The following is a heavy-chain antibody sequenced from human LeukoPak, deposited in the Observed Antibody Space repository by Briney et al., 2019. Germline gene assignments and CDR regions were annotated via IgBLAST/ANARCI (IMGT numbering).Heavy chain of an antibody. Sequence: GGSLGLSCVASGFSFTNAWMNWVRQAPGKGLEWVGRSKSKTDGGTTEYAAPVKGRFTISRDDSKNTLYLQMNSLKSEDTAVYYCTTRHYGDFDYWGQGTLVTVSS. CDR1: GFSFTNAW. D-gene: IGHD4-17*01. CDR3: TTRHYGDFDY. CDR2: SKSKTDGGTT. V-gene: IGHV3-15*01. J-gene: IGHJ4*02.